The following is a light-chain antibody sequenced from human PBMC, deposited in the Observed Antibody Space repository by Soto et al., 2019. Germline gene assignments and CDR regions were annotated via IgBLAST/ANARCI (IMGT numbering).Light chain of an antibody. CDR1: SSDVGAYNY. Sequence: QSVLTQPPSASGSPGQPVTISCTGTSSDVGAYNYVSWYQQHPGKAPKLMIYEVSKRPSGVPDRFSGSKSGNTASLTVSGLQAEDEADYYCSSYAGSNNFDVFGTGTKVTVL. CDR2: EVS. V-gene: IGLV2-8*01. J-gene: IGLJ1*01. CDR3: SSYAGSNNFDV.